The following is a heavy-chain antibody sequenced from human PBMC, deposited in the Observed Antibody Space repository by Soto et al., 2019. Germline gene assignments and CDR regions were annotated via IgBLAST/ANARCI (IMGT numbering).Heavy chain of an antibody. Sequence: ETLSLTFAVYGGSFRGPYWSGIRPPPGKGLEWIGEINHNGSTNYNRSLKSRVTISVDTSQNQFSLKLSSVTAADTAVYYCARDGITGTTVYYYYGMDVWGQGTTVTVSS. V-gene: IGHV4-34*01. CDR3: ARDGITGTTVYYYYGMDV. CDR1: GGSFRGPY. J-gene: IGHJ6*02. D-gene: IGHD1-7*01. CDR2: INHNGST.